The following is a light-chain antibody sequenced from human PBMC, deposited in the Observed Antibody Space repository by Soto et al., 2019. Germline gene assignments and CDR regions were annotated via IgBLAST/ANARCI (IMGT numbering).Light chain of an antibody. V-gene: IGKV3D-20*02. CDR3: QQRYNWPWT. Sequence: EIVLTQSPGTLSLSPGERATLSCRASQSVSSSYLAWYQQKAGQAPRLLIYDASHRATGIPARFSGSGSGTDFTLTINSLEPEDFALYYCQQRYNWPWTFGQGTKVDIK. CDR2: DAS. CDR1: QSVSSSY. J-gene: IGKJ1*01.